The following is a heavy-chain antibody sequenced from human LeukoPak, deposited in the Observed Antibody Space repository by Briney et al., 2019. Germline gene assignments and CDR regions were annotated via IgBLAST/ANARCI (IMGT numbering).Heavy chain of an antibody. CDR1: GGSISSYY. D-gene: IGHD2-15*01. CDR2: IYYSGST. Sequence: SQTLSLTCTVSGGSISSYYWSWIRQPPGKGLEWIGYIYYSGSTNYNPSLKSRVTISVDTSKNQFSLKLSSVTAADTAVYYCARRDCSGGSCFFDYWGQGTLVTVSS. CDR3: ARRDCSGGSCFFDY. V-gene: IGHV4-59*01. J-gene: IGHJ4*02.